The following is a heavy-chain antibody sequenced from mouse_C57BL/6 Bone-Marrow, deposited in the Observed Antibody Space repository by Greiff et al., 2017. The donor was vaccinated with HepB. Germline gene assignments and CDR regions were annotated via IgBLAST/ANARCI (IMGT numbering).Heavy chain of an antibody. J-gene: IGHJ3*01. CDR1: GFTFSDYY. Sequence: EVQGVESGGGLVQPGGSLKLSCAASGFTFSDYYMYWVRQTPEKRLEWVAYISNGGGSTYYPDTVKGRFTISRDNAKNTLYLQMSRLKSEDTAMYYCARQSSYYYGSSWFAYWGQGTLVTVSA. CDR2: ISNGGGST. V-gene: IGHV5-12*01. CDR3: ARQSSYYYGSSWFAY. D-gene: IGHD1-1*01.